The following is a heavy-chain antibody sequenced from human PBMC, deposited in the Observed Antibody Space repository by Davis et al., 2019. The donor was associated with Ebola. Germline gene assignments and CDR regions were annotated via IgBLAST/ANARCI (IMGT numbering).Heavy chain of an antibody. D-gene: IGHD5-24*01. CDR3: ARGRGRDGYNYRWYFDL. Sequence: PGGSLRLSCAASGFTFSSYWMSWVRQAPGKGLEWVANIKQDGSEKYYVDSVKGRFTISRDNAKNSLYLQMNSLRAEDTAVYYCARGRGRDGYNYRWYFDLWGRGTLVTVSS. CDR1: GFTFSSYW. V-gene: IGHV3-7*03. J-gene: IGHJ2*01. CDR2: IKQDGSEK.